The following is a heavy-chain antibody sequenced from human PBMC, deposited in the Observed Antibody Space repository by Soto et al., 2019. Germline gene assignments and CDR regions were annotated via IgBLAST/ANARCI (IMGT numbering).Heavy chain of an antibody. CDR2: IVSRSDGGAI. D-gene: IGHD6-25*01. V-gene: IGHV3-15*07. CDR3: TTATKLNAGGQVSGAFDV. CDR1: GFTFTSAW. J-gene: IGHJ3*01. Sequence: EVRLVESGGGFVKPGGSLRLSCAASGFTFTSAWMNWVRQAPGKGLEWVARIVSRSDGGAIDYAAPVRGRFTISRDDSKNTLYLQMNSLKVEDTGIYFCTTATKLNAGGQVSGAFDVWGQGTMFTASS.